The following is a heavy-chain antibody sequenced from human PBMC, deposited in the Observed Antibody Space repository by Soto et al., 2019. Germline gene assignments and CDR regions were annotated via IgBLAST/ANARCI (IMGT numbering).Heavy chain of an antibody. CDR3: SRDQGLGAGYFDL. D-gene: IGHD7-27*01. J-gene: IGHJ2*01. CDR2: IYRGSP. CDR1: GGSVSSGTYY. V-gene: IGHV4-61*01. Sequence: QVQLQESGPGQVKPSETLFLTCTVSGGSVSSGTYYWSWIRQPAGKGLEWMGYIYRGSPNYNPSLERRATISVDTSRPQFSLMLSSVTAADAAVYYCSRDQGLGAGYFDLWGRGTLVTVSS.